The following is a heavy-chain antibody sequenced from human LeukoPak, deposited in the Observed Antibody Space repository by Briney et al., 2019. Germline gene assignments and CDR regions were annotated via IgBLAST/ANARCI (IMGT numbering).Heavy chain of an antibody. D-gene: IGHD2-2*01. CDR3: ATGSVPAGWFDP. Sequence: ASVKVSCKASGYTFTSYGISWVRQAPEQGLEWMGWISAYNGNTNYAQKLQGRVTMTTDTSTSTAYMELRSLRSDDTAVYYCATGSVPAGWFDPWGQGTLVTVSS. V-gene: IGHV1-18*01. J-gene: IGHJ5*02. CDR1: GYTFTSYG. CDR2: ISAYNGNT.